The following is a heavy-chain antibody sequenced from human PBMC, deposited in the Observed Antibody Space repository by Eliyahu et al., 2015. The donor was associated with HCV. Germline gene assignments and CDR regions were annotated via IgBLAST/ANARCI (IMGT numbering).Heavy chain of an antibody. D-gene: IGHD4-23*01. Sequence: QVQLVESGGGVVQPGRSLXXSCAALGFTFSSXAMHWVRQXPGKGLGWVAVISYDGSNKYYADSVKGRFTISRDNSKNTLYLQMNSLRAEDTAVYYCARVELRGSFDYWGQGTLVTVSS. CDR3: ARVELRGSFDY. J-gene: IGHJ4*02. CDR1: GFTFSSXA. CDR2: ISYDGSNK. V-gene: IGHV3-30-3*01.